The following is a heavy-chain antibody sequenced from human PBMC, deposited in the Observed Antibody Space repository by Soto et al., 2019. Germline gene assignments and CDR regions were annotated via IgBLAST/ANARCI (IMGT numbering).Heavy chain of an antibody. V-gene: IGHV4-34*01. Sequence: SETLSLTCDVDGGSFSGYFWNWIRQPPGKGLEWIGEINHFGSSNYNPSLKSRITISLDTSKNQFSLRLSSVTAADTAVYYCARGSYSSSSHIDYWGQGTLVTVSS. CDR1: GGSFSGYF. J-gene: IGHJ4*02. CDR3: ARGSYSSSSHIDY. D-gene: IGHD6-6*01. CDR2: INHFGSS.